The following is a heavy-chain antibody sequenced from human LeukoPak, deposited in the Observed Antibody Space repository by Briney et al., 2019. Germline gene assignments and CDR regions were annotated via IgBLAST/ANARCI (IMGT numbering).Heavy chain of an antibody. CDR3: AREEVPAASLDY. CDR2: IWYDGSNK. Sequence: GGSLGLSCAASGFTFSSYGMHWVRQAPGKGLEWVAVIWYDGSNKYYADSVKGRFTISRDNSKNTLYLQMNSLRAEDTAVYYCAREEVPAASLDYWGQGTLVTVSS. CDR1: GFTFSSYG. J-gene: IGHJ4*02. V-gene: IGHV3-33*01. D-gene: IGHD2-2*01.